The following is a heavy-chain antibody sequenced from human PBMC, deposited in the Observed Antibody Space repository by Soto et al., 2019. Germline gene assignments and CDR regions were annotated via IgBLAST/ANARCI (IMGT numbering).Heavy chain of an antibody. CDR2: INAGNGNT. CDR3: ASSIVVVTALDY. V-gene: IGHV1-3*05. CDR1: GYTFTSYA. Sequence: QVQLVQSGAEEKKPGASVKDACKASGYTFTSYAMHWVRQAPGQRLEWMGWINAGNGNTKYSQKFQGRVTITRDTSASTDYMELSSLRSEDTAVYYWASSIVVVTALDYWGQGTLVTVSS. D-gene: IGHD2-21*02. J-gene: IGHJ4*02.